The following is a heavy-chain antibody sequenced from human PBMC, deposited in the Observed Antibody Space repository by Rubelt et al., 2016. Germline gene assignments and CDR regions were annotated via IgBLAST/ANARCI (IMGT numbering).Heavy chain of an antibody. V-gene: IGHV1-2*06. Sequence: GLEWMGRIDPKSGGTNYAQKIQCRVTMTRDTPISTAYMELSSLRSDDTAVYYCTRVGSRDSSSAPGDYWGQETLVTVSS. CDR2: IDPKSGGT. D-gene: IGHD6-6*01. CDR3: TRVGSRDSSSAPGDY. J-gene: IGHJ4*02.